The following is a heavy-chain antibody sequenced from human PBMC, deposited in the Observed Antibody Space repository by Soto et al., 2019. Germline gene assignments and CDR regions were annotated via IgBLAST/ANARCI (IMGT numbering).Heavy chain of an antibody. CDR2: IKQDGSEK. D-gene: IGHD3-3*01. CDR3: ARRAYDFWSGYLPGYFDY. V-gene: IGHV3-7*01. CDR1: GFTFSSYW. J-gene: IGHJ4*02. Sequence: GGSLRLSCAASGFTFSSYWMSWVRQAPGKGLEWVANIKQDGSEKYYVDSVKGRFTISRDNAKNSLYLQMNSLRAEDTAVYYCARRAYDFWSGYLPGYFDYWGQGTLVTVSS.